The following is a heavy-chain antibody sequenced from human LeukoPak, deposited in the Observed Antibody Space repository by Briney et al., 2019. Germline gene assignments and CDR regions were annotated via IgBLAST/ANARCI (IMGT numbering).Heavy chain of an antibody. V-gene: IGHV4-31*03. CDR1: GGSITSGGFY. CDR3: TKGGTAWFDP. CDR2: IFYSGST. Sequence: TSETLSLTCTVSGGSITSGGFYWSWIRQQPEKGLEWIGYIFYSGSTYYNPSLRSRLTISLDTSKNQFSLNLTSVTAADTAVYYCTKGGTAWFDPWGQGTLVTVSS. J-gene: IGHJ5*02. D-gene: IGHD1-1*01.